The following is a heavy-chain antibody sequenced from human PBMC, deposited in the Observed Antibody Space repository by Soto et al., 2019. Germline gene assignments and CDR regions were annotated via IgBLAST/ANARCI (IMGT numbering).Heavy chain of an antibody. CDR2: ITSGSTYI. CDR3: TRSGRGYYGSGNSKD. D-gene: IGHD3-10*01. J-gene: IGHJ4*02. V-gene: IGHV3-21*01. Sequence: EVQLVESGGTLVKPGGSLRLSCAASEFAFSTYSMNWVRQAPGKGLEWVSSITSGSTYIYYADSVKGRFTVSRDNAKNSLYLQMNRLRVEDTAVYYCTRSGRGYYGSGNSKDWGQGTLVTVSS. CDR1: EFAFSTYS.